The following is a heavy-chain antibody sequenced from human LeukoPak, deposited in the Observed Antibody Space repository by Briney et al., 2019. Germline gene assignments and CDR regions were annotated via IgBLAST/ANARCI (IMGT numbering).Heavy chain of an antibody. CDR3: ARYELSSSGYDSVGMDV. Sequence: GASVKVSCKASGYPFTSSDINWVRQATGQGLEWMGWMNPNSGNTGYAQKFQGRVTMTRNTSMSTAYMELSSLRSEDTAVYYCARYELSSSGYDSVGMDVWGQGTTVTVSS. J-gene: IGHJ6*02. D-gene: IGHD5-12*01. CDR2: MNPNSGNT. V-gene: IGHV1-8*01. CDR1: GYPFTSSD.